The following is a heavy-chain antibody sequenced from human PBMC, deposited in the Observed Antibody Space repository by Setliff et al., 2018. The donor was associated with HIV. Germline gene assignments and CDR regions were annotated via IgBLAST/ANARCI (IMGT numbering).Heavy chain of an antibody. V-gene: IGHV1-69*13. J-gene: IGHJ4*02. Sequence: ASVKVSCKASGGTYSSYAIYWVRQGPGQGLEWMGGTMPISGTPNYAQKFQGRVTITADESTNTAYMELSRLRSEDTAVYYCARHYSTNWYGIGGYWGKG. D-gene: IGHD6-13*01. CDR3: ARHYSTNWYGIGGY. CDR1: GGTYSSYA. CDR2: TMPISGTP.